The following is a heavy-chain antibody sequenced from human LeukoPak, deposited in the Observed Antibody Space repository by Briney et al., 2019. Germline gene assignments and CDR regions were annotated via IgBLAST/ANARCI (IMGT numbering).Heavy chain of an antibody. V-gene: IGHV3-23*01. J-gene: IGHJ4*02. D-gene: IGHD3-16*01. CDR2: ISGSGGST. CDR1: GVIFSSYG. Sequence: GGSLRLSGAVSGVIFSSYGMSWVRQAPGKGLEWVSAISGSGGSTYYADSVKGRFTISRDNSKKTLYLQLNSLRAEDTAVYYCAKAVSLRYYFDYWGQGTLVTVSS. CDR3: AKAVSLRYYFDY.